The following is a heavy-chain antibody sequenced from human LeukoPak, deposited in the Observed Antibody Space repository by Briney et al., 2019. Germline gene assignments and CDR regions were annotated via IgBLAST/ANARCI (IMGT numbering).Heavy chain of an antibody. CDR1: GGSISSDSYH. J-gene: IGHJ4*02. V-gene: IGHV4-61*02. Sequence: SETLSLTCTVSGGSISSDSYHWSWIRQPAGKGLEWIGRIYTIGSTNYDPSLKSRVIISVDTSKNQFSLKLSSVTAADTAVYYCARGFVGGSVLSGARVRNAALPFDYWGQGTLVTVSS. CDR2: IYTIGST. D-gene: IGHD1-26*01. CDR3: ARGFVGGSVLSGARVRNAALPFDY.